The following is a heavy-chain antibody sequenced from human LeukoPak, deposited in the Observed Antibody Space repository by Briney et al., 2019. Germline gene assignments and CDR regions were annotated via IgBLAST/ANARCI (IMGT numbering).Heavy chain of an antibody. CDR1: GYTFTAYY. D-gene: IGHD3-9*01. Sequence: ASVRVSCKASGYTFTAYYMHWVRQAPGQGLEWMGWINPNSGGTNYAQKFQGRVTMTRDTSISTAYMELSRLRSDDTAVYYCARPLVRYFDWSHFDYWGQGTLVTVSS. V-gene: IGHV1-2*02. CDR3: ARPLVRYFDWSHFDY. J-gene: IGHJ4*02. CDR2: INPNSGGT.